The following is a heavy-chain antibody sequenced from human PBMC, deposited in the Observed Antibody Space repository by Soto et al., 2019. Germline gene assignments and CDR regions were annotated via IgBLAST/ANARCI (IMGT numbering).Heavy chain of an antibody. CDR1: GTIFSSYT. Sequence: QVQLVQSGAEVKKPGSSVRVSCKASGTIFSSYTISWVRQSPGQGLEWMGRIITILGETNSAQQYQVRVTVLADKTTTTADMDVKSLRSADTALYYCARGLGGRMDDWGQGTTVTVSS. CDR2: IITILGET. V-gene: IGHV1-69*08. CDR3: ARGLGGRMDD. D-gene: IGHD3-16*01. J-gene: IGHJ6*02.